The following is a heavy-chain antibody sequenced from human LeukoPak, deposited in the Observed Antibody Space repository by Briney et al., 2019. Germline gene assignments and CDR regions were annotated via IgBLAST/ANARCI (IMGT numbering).Heavy chain of an antibody. Sequence: ASVKVSCKASGYTFTSYDINWVRQATGQGLEWMGWMNPNSGNTGYAQKLQGRVTITRNTPISTAYMELSGLRSEDTAVYYCARGFIAYAFDIWGQGTMVTVSS. V-gene: IGHV1-8*03. J-gene: IGHJ3*02. CDR1: GYTFTSYD. D-gene: IGHD2-15*01. CDR3: ARGFIAYAFDI. CDR2: MNPNSGNT.